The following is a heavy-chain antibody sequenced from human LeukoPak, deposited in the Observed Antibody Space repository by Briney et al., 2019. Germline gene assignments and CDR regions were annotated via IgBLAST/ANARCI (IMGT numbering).Heavy chain of an antibody. J-gene: IGHJ4*02. CDR1: GFTFSSYS. CDR3: AREGIQLWPPLDY. D-gene: IGHD5-18*01. V-gene: IGHV3-21*01. Sequence: GGSLRLSCAASGFTFSSYSMNWVRQAPGKGLEWVSSISSSSSNIYYADSVKGRFTISRDNAKNSLYLQMNSLRAEDTAVYCCAREGIQLWPPLDYWGQGTLVTVSS. CDR2: ISSSSSNI.